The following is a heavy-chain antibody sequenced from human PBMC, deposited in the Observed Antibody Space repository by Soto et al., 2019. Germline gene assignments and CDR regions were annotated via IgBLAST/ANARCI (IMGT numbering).Heavy chain of an antibody. V-gene: IGHV4-30-2*01. CDR2: IYESGTI. Sequence: SETLSLTCTVSGGSIGGAGYSWRWIRQPPGGCLDWIGYIYESGTILYNPSLKTRLTISLNWSDKQFSLTLNSVTAADTAVYYCARAQFYSGSGNYHNLMFDPWGQGTRVTVYS. D-gene: IGHD3-10*01. CDR1: GGSIGGAGYS. CDR3: ARAQFYSGSGNYHNLMFDP. J-gene: IGHJ5*02.